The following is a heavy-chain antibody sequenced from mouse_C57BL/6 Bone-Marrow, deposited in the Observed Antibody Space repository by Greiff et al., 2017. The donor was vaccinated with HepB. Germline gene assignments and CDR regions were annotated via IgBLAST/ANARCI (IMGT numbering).Heavy chain of an antibody. J-gene: IGHJ4*01. CDR3: ARGDGTVYYYAMDY. V-gene: IGHV2-2*01. Sequence: VKLVESGPGLVQPSQSLSITCTVSGFSLTSYGVHWVRQSPGKGLEWLGVIWSGGSTDYNAAVISRLSISKDNSKSQVFCKMNSLQADDTAIYYGARGDGTVYYYAMDYWGQGTSVTVSS. CDR1: GFSLTSYG. CDR2: IWSGGST. D-gene: IGHD1-1*01.